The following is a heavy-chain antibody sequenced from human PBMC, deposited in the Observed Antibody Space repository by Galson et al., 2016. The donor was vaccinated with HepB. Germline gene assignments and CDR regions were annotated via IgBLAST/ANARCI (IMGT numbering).Heavy chain of an antibody. J-gene: IGHJ3*01. CDR1: GASISSSYYY. D-gene: IGHD6-19*01. CDR3: VRQQRAGLMNF. V-gene: IGHV4-39*01. CDR2: IYYTGTT. Sequence: CTVSGASISSSYYYWGWLRQPPGKGLEWVGSIYYTGTTYYNPSLQSRVTISVDTSKNQFSLKLTSVTAADTALYTCVRQQRAGLMNFWGQGTMVTVSS.